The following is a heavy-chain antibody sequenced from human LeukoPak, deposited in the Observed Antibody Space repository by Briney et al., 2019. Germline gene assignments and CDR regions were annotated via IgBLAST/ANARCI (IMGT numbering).Heavy chain of an antibody. CDR2: ISYDGGNK. Sequence: PGGSLRLSCAASGFTFSSYGMHWVRQAPGKGLEWVAVISYDGGNKYYADSVKGRFTISRDNSKNTLYLQMNSLRAEDTAVYYCAKELRGYSYGLRNNWFDPWGQGTLVTVSS. CDR3: AKELRGYSYGLRNNWFDP. V-gene: IGHV3-30*18. D-gene: IGHD5-18*01. CDR1: GFTFSSYG. J-gene: IGHJ5*02.